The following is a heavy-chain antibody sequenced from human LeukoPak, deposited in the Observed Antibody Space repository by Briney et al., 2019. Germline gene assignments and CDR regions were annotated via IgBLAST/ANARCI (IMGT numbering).Heavy chain of an antibody. CDR1: GFTFDDYA. CDR3: AKDILGRGVTATSTRIDY. D-gene: IGHD2-21*02. CDR2: ISWNSGSI. V-gene: IGHV3-9*01. Sequence: SLRRSCAASGFTFDDYAMHWVRQAPGKGLEWVSGISWNSGSIGYADSVKGRFTISRDNAKNSLYLQMNSLRAEDTALYYCAKDILGRGVTATSTRIDYWGQGTLVTVSS. J-gene: IGHJ4*02.